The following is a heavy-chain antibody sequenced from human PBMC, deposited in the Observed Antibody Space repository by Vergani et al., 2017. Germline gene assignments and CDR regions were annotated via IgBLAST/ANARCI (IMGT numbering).Heavy chain of an antibody. D-gene: IGHD3-3*01. V-gene: IGHV4-31*03. J-gene: IGHJ5*02. CDR3: ARAYYDFWSGYSTHDWFDP. CDR1: GGSISSGGYY. Sequence: QVQLQESGPGLVKPSQTLSLTCTVSGGSISSGGYYWSWIRQHPGKGLEWIGYIYYSGSTYYNPSLKSRVTISVDTSKNQFSLKLSSVTAADTAVYYCARAYYDFWSGYSTHDWFDPWGQGTLVTVSS. CDR2: IYYSGST.